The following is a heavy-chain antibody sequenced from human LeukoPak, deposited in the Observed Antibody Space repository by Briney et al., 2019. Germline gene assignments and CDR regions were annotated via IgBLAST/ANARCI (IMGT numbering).Heavy chain of an antibody. Sequence: ASVKVSCKASGYTFTSYYMHWVRQAPGQGLEWMGWINPNSGGTNYAQKFQGRVTMTRDTSISTAYMELSRLRSDDTAVYYCARAEFSVAGDLVDYWGQGTLVTVSS. V-gene: IGHV1-2*02. J-gene: IGHJ4*02. CDR2: INPNSGGT. D-gene: IGHD6-19*01. CDR1: GYTFTSYY. CDR3: ARAEFSVAGDLVDY.